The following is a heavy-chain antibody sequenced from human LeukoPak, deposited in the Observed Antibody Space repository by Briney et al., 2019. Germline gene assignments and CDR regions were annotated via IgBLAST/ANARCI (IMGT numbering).Heavy chain of an antibody. CDR2: LSGTGGGT. Sequence: GGSLRLSCAASGFTFSDYAMNWVRQAPGKGLEWVSLSGTGGGTYYADSVKGRFTISRDNSKNTLYLQMNSLRAEDTAVYYCAKGGLSRAGLDFWGQGTLVTVSS. CDR1: GFTFSDYA. D-gene: IGHD5/OR15-5a*01. CDR3: AKGGLSRAGLDF. V-gene: IGHV3-23*01. J-gene: IGHJ4*02.